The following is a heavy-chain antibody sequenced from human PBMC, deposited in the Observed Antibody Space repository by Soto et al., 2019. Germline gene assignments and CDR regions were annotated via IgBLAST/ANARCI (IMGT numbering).Heavy chain of an antibody. D-gene: IGHD1-7*01. CDR1: GYSFTSYW. CDR3: ARGQGWNYRPDAFDI. V-gene: IGHV5-51*01. J-gene: IGHJ3*02. CDR2: IYPGDSDT. Sequence: PGESLKISCKGSGYSFTSYWIGWVRQMPGKGLEWMGIIYPGDSDTRYSPSFQGQVTISADKSISTAYLQWSSLKASVTAMYYCARGQGWNYRPDAFDIWGQGTMVTVSS.